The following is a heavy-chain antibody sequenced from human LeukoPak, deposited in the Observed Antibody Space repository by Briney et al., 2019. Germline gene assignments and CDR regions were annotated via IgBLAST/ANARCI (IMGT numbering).Heavy chain of an antibody. J-gene: IGHJ3*02. Sequence: ASVKVSCKASGYTFTSYGISWVRQAPGQGLEWMGWISAYNGNTNYAQKLQGRVTMTTDTSTSTAYMELRSLRSDDTAVYYCARSVAPYSSGWDDAFDIWGQGQWSPSLQ. CDR3: ARSVAPYSSGWDDAFDI. D-gene: IGHD6-19*01. V-gene: IGHV1-18*01. CDR2: ISAYNGNT. CDR1: GYTFTSYG.